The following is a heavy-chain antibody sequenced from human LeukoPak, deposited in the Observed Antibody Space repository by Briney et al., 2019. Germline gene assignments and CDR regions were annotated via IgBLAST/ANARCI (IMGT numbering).Heavy chain of an antibody. CDR2: INPNSGGT. CDR1: GYTFTGYY. V-gene: IGHV1-2*02. D-gene: IGHD2-2*01. CDR3: ARGLGYCSSTSCSHFDY. J-gene: IGHJ4*02. Sequence: ASVNVSCTASGYTFTGYYMHWVRQAPGQGLEWMGWINPNSGGTNYAQKFQGRVTMTRDTSISTAYMELSRLRSDDTAVYYCARGLGYCSSTSCSHFDYWGQGTLVTVSS.